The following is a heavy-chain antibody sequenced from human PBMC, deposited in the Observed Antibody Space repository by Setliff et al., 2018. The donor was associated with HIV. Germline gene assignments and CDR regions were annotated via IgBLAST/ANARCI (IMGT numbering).Heavy chain of an antibody. Sequence: KASETLSLTCSVSGDSINSATYYWTWIRRPAGKGLDWVGHHNTKWGTNYNPSLKSRASISVDKSKNRFSLQLTQMAAADTGVYYCARSGCHGRSCYSGSVIVYWGQGTLVTVSS. CDR1: GDSINSATYY. V-gene: IGHV4-61*09. D-gene: IGHD3-22*01. J-gene: IGHJ4*02. CDR3: ARSGCHGRSCYSGSVIVY. CDR2: HNTKWGT.